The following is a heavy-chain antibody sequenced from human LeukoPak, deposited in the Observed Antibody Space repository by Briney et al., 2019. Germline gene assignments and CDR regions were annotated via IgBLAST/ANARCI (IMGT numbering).Heavy chain of an antibody. CDR1: GGTFSSYA. J-gene: IGHJ6*03. Sequence: ASVKVSCKASGGTFSSYAISWVRQAPGQGLEWMGGIIPIFGTANYAQKFQGRVTITADESTSTAYMELSSLRSEDTAVYYCARDRYGSGSYNNSNYYYYYMDVWGKGTTVTISS. D-gene: IGHD3-10*01. CDR2: IIPIFGTA. CDR3: ARDRYGSGSYNNSNYYYYYMDV. V-gene: IGHV1-69*13.